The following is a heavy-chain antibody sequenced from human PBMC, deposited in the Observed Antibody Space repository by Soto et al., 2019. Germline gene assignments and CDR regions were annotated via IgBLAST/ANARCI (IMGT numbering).Heavy chain of an antibody. J-gene: IGHJ3*02. D-gene: IGHD1-26*01. CDR3: ARSRGRSWSYVVFAI. V-gene: IGHV4-31*01. Sequence: QVQLQESGPGLVKPSQTLSLACSVSGDSISNDFYYWNWIRQHPEKGLEWVGYIDYTGNTYYNQPLRSPVSISVNNSKTQCSLNLNSVTAADTRVYYCARSRGRSWSYVVFAIWSQGTLVVVSS. CDR2: IDYTGNT. CDR1: GDSISNDFYY.